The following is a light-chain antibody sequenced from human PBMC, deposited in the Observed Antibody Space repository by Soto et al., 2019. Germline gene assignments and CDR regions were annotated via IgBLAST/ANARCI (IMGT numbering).Light chain of an antibody. Sequence: QSVLTQPPSVSAAPGQKVTIFCSGSSSNIGNNYVSWYQRLPGTAPKLLIYEDNKRPSGIPDRFSGSKSGTSATLGITGLQTGDEADYYCGTWDSSLSTGWVFGGGTKLTVL. CDR3: GTWDSSLSTGWV. CDR1: SSNIGNNY. V-gene: IGLV1-51*02. CDR2: EDN. J-gene: IGLJ3*02.